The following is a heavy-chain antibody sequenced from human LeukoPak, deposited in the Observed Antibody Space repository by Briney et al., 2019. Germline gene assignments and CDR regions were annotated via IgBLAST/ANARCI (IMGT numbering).Heavy chain of an antibody. CDR3: ARGKRPNCSSTSCHIWHWFDP. D-gene: IGHD2-2*02. Sequence: PSETLSLTCAVYGGSFSGYYWRWIRQPPGKGLEWIGEVNHSGSTNYNPSLKGRVTISVDTSKNQFSLKLSSVTAADTAVYYCARGKRPNCSSTSCHIWHWFDPWGQGTLVTVSS. J-gene: IGHJ5*02. CDR1: GGSFSGYY. CDR2: VNHSGST. V-gene: IGHV4-34*01.